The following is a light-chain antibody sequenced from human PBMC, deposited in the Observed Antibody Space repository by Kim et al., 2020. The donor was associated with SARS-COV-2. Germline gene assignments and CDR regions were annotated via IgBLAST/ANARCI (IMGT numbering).Light chain of an antibody. CDR2: KAS. V-gene: IGKV1-5*03. CDR3: QQYNNYPYT. CDR1: QSISTW. J-gene: IGKJ2*01. Sequence: DIQMTQSPSTLSASVGDRVTITCRASQSISTWLAWYQQKPGKAPNLLIYKASTLQSGVPSRFSGSGSGTEFTLTISSLQSDDFATYYCQQYNNYPYTFGQGTKLEI.